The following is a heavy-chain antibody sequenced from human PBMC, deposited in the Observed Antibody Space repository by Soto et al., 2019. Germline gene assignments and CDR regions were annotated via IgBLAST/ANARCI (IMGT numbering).Heavy chain of an antibody. CDR3: VRSSIEPRIFMSPFDY. CDR2: IHRSGST. J-gene: IGHJ4*02. D-gene: IGHD6-6*01. CDR1: GGSKISDYW. Sequence: PSVTLSLTSAVSGGSKISDYWWSWVRQPPGKGLEWIGEIHRSGSTNYNPSLKSRVTISIDTSKNQFSLRLNSVTAADTAVYFCVRSSIEPRIFMSPFDYWGLGTLVTVSS. V-gene: IGHV4-4*02.